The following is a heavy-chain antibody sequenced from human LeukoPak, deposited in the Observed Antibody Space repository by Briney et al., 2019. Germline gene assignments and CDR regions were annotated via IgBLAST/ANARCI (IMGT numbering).Heavy chain of an antibody. V-gene: IGHV3-30*02. D-gene: IGHD5-12*01. CDR3: AKDRYSGYDHFDS. CDR1: GFTFSSYG. J-gene: IGHJ4*02. CDR2: IRYDGSNK. Sequence: PGGSLRLSCAASGFTFSSYGMHWVRQAPGKGLEWVAFIRYDGSNKYYADSVKGRFTISRDNSKNTLYLQMNSLRAEDTAVYYCAKDRYSGYDHFDSWGQGTLVTVSS.